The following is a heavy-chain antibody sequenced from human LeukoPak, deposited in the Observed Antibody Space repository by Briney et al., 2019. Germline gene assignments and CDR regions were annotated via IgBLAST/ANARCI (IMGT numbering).Heavy chain of an antibody. CDR2: IYYNGRT. Sequence: SETLSLTCTVPDGSISTFYWSWIRQPPGKGLEWIAYIYYNGRTNYNPSLKSRVTISVDTSKNQFSLKLNSVTAAGAAVYYCARGALGYFDSSGYPWGDYYYGMDVWGQGTTVTVSS. CDR3: ARGALGYFDSSGYPWGDYYYGMDV. D-gene: IGHD3-22*01. CDR1: DGSISTFY. J-gene: IGHJ6*02. V-gene: IGHV4-59*01.